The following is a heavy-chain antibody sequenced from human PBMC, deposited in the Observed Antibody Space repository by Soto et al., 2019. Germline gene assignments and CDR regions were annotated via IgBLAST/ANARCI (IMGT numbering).Heavy chain of an antibody. CDR1: GFTFSSYS. J-gene: IGHJ5*02. V-gene: IGHV3-21*01. D-gene: IGHD3-16*01. Sequence: GGSLRLSCAASGFTFSSYSMNWVRQAPGKGLEWVSSISSSSSYIYYADSVKGRFTISRDNAKNSLYLQMNSLRAEDTAVYYCARGSWFGNWFDPWGQGTLVTVSS. CDR2: ISSSSSYI. CDR3: ARGSWFGNWFDP.